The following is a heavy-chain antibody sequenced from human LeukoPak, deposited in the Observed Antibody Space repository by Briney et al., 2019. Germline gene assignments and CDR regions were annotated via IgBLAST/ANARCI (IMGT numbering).Heavy chain of an antibody. Sequence: SVKVSCKASGGTFSSYAISWVRQAPGQGLEWMGRIIPILGIANYAQKFQGRVTITADKSTSTAYMELSSLRSEDTAVYYCARASPVRGVANWFDPWGQGTLVTVS. CDR3: ARASPVRGVANWFDP. J-gene: IGHJ5*02. D-gene: IGHD3-10*02. CDR2: IIPILGIA. V-gene: IGHV1-69*04. CDR1: GGTFSSYA.